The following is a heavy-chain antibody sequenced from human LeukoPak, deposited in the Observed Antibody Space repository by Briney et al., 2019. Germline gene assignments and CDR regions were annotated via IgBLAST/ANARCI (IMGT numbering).Heavy chain of an antibody. V-gene: IGHV4-39*07. CDR3: ARVRYSSGSGTYHLDI. CDR2: IYYSGST. Sequence: SETLSLTCTVSGGSISSSSYYWGWIRQPPGKGLEWIGSIYYSGSTYYNPSLKSRVTMSVDTSKNQFSLKLSSVTAADTAVYYCARVRYSSGSGTYHLDIWGQGTMVTVSS. J-gene: IGHJ3*02. CDR1: GGSISSSSYY. D-gene: IGHD3-10*01.